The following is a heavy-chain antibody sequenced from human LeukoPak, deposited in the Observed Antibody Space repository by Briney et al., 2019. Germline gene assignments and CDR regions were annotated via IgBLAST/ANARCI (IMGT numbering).Heavy chain of an antibody. D-gene: IGHD4-11*01. CDR3: ARDYSNDNWFDH. Sequence: GGSLRLSCAASGFTFSSYAMHWVRRAPGKGLEWVAVIPYDGSNKYYADSVKGRFTISRDNSKNTLYLQMNSLRAEDTAVYYCARDYSNDNWFDHWGQGTLVTVSS. J-gene: IGHJ5*02. CDR1: GFTFSSYA. CDR2: IPYDGSNK. V-gene: IGHV3-30-3*01.